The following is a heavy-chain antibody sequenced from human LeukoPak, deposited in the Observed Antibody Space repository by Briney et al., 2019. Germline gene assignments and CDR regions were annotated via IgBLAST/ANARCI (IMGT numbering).Heavy chain of an antibody. CDR3: ARGTLNIPGEHGAFDY. CDR1: GFSFSSYS. V-gene: IGHV3-21*01. D-gene: IGHD1-14*01. J-gene: IGHJ4*02. CDR2: ISTSSSYI. Sequence: GGSLRLSCAAGGFSFSSYSMNWVRQAPGKGLEWVSSISTSSSYIHYADSVKGRFTISRDNAKNSLYLQVNSLRAEDTAVYYCARGTLNIPGEHGAFDYWGQGTLVTVSS.